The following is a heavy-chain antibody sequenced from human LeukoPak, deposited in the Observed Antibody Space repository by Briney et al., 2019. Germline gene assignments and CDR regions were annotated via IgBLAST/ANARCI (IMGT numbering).Heavy chain of an antibody. V-gene: IGHV4-59*08. D-gene: IGHD3-22*01. Sequence: SVTLSLTCTVSGGSIDKYYWSWIRQPPGKGLECLGYIYYSGSAKYNPSLKSRVTISVDTSKDQISLKLTSVTAADSAIYYCARLSSGSGYYPSIYYFESWGQGTLVTVSS. J-gene: IGHJ4*02. CDR1: GGSIDKYY. CDR2: IYYSGSA. CDR3: ARLSSGSGYYPSIYYFES.